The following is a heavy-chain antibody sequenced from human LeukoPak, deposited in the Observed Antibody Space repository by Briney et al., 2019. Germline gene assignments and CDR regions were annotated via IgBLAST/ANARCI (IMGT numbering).Heavy chain of an antibody. J-gene: IGHJ5*02. D-gene: IGHD2-21*01. V-gene: IGHV1-2*02. CDR3: ARGSSPYCGGDCPSWFDP. Sequence: GGSLRLSCAASGFTFNSYGMHWVRQAPGQGLEWMGWINPNSGGTNYAQKFQGRVTMTRDTSISTAYMELSRLRSDDTAVYYCARGSSPYCGGDCPSWFDPWGQGTLVTVSS. CDR2: INPNSGGT. CDR1: GFTFNSYG.